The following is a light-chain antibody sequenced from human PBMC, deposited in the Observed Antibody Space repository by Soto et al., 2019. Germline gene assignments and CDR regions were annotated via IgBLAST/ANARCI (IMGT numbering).Light chain of an antibody. V-gene: IGKV1-5*01. Sequence: DIQMTQSPSTLSASVGDRVTITCRASQTISTWLAWYQQKPGKAPKLLISDASNLESGVPSRFSGSGSGTECTLTINSLQPDDFATYYCQQYNSYWGTFGQGTKVEIK. CDR3: QQYNSYWGT. CDR1: QTISTW. J-gene: IGKJ1*01. CDR2: DAS.